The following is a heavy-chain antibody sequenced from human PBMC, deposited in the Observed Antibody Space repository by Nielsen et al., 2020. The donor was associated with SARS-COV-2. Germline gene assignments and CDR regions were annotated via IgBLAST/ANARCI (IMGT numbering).Heavy chain of an antibody. Sequence: GESLKISCEASGFAFSSYWMSWVRQAPGKGLEWVAKIKQEGSEKYYVDSVKGRFTISRDNAKNSLYLQMNSLTAEDTAVYYCTRGSDGAYDSARDYWGQGTLATVSS. V-gene: IGHV3-7*01. J-gene: IGHJ4*02. CDR2: IKQEGSEK. D-gene: IGHD5-12*01. CDR1: GFAFSSYW. CDR3: TRGSDGAYDSARDY.